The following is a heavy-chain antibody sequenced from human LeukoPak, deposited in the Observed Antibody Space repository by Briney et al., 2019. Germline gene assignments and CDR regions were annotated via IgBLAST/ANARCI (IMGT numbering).Heavy chain of an antibody. V-gene: IGHV3-33*01. D-gene: IGHD1-26*01. CDR1: GFTFSSYG. Sequence: GRSLRLSCAASGFTFSSYGMRWVRQAPGKGLEWVAVIWYDGSIKYYADSVKGRFTISRGNPKNTLYLQMNSLRAEDTAVYYCARVGSGSYFLDGFDIWGQGTMVTVSS. CDR3: ARVGSGSYFLDGFDI. J-gene: IGHJ3*02. CDR2: IWYDGSIK.